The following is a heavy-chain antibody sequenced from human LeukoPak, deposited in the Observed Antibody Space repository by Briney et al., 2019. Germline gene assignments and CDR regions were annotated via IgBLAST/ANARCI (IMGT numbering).Heavy chain of an antibody. Sequence: GGSLRLSCAASGFSFSSYGMSWVRQAPGRGLEWVSAISAGGDLTNYADSVKGRFTISRDSSKNMLYVQMNSLRAEDTAVYYCAKGLISSATYFSYFDYWGQGTLVTVSS. V-gene: IGHV3-23*01. CDR1: GFSFSSYG. J-gene: IGHJ4*02. CDR3: AKGLISSATYFSYFDY. CDR2: ISAGGDLT. D-gene: IGHD1-26*01.